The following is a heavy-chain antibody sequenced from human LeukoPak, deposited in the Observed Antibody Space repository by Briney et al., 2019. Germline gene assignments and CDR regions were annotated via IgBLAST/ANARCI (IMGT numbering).Heavy chain of an antibody. V-gene: IGHV1-2*02. D-gene: IGHD6-19*01. CDR3: ARSIAVAGIPFDY. J-gene: IGHJ4*02. Sequence: GASVKVSCKASGYTFTGYYMHWVRQAPGQGLEWMGWINPNSGGTNYAQKFQGRVTMTRDTSISTAYMELSRLRSDDTAVYYCARSIAVAGIPFDYWGQGTLVTVSS. CDR2: INPNSGGT. CDR1: GYTFTGYY.